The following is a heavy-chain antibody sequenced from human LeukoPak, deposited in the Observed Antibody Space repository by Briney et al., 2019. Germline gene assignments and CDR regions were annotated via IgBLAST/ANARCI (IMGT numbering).Heavy chain of an antibody. V-gene: IGHV3-23*01. CDR3: AKDAPEYSSSWYWFDP. D-gene: IGHD6-13*01. CDR1: GFTFSSSA. J-gene: IGHJ5*02. CDR2: ISNNGGYT. Sequence: GGSLRLSCAASGFTFSSSAMSWVRQAPGKGLEWVSAISNNGGYTYYADSVQGRFTISRDNSKSTLCLQMNSLRAEDTAVYYCAKDAPEYSSSWYWFDPWGQGTLVTVSS.